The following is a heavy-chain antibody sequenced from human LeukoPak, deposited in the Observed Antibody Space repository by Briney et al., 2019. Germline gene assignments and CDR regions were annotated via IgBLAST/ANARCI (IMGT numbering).Heavy chain of an antibody. Sequence: GGSLRLSCAVSGFTFSDYAMSWVRQAPGKGLEWVSVISGSGGSTYYGDSVKGRFTISRDNSKNTLYLQMNSLRAEDTAVYYCARYAIGESIMSHHYYYYYMDVWGKGTTVTISS. D-gene: IGHD3-10*01. J-gene: IGHJ6*03. V-gene: IGHV3-23*01. CDR1: GFTFSDYA. CDR2: ISGSGGST. CDR3: ARYAIGESIMSHHYYYYYMDV.